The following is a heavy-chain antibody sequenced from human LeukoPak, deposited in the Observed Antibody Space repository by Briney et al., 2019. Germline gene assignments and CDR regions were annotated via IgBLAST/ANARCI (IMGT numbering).Heavy chain of an antibody. Sequence: ASVKVSCKASGYTFTGYYMHWVRQAPGQGLEWMGWINPNSGGTNYAQKFQGWVTMTRDTSISTAYMELSRLRSDDTAVYYCARASSGWYPYYFDYWGQGTLVTVSS. V-gene: IGHV1-2*04. J-gene: IGHJ4*02. CDR3: ARASSGWYPYYFDY. CDR1: GYTFTGYY. CDR2: INPNSGGT. D-gene: IGHD6-19*01.